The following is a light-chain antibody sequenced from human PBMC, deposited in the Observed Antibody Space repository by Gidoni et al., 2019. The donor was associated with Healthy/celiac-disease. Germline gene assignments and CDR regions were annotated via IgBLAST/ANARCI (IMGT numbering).Light chain of an antibody. CDR3: MQALQTPWT. J-gene: IGKJ1*01. V-gene: IGKV2-28*01. CDR1: QSLLHSNGYNY. Sequence: DLVMTQSPLSLPVTPGAPASISCRSSQSLLHSNGYNYLDWDLQKPGQSPQLLIYLGSNRASGVPDRFSGSGSGTDFTLKISRVEAEDVGVYYCMQALQTPWTFGQGTKVEIK. CDR2: LGS.